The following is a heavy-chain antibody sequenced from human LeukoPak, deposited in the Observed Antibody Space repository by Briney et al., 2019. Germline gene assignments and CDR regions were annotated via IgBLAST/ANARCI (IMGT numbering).Heavy chain of an antibody. V-gene: IGHV3-33*01. CDR3: ARTGITRNWYFDL. Sequence: PGGSRRLSCVASGFSLSTKGMHWVRQAPGKGLEWVAVTWYDGKKNDYGDSVKGRFTISRDNSKNSLYLEMNSLRAEDTAVYYCARTGITRNWYFDLWGCGTLVTVSS. J-gene: IGHJ2*01. CDR2: TWYDGKKN. CDR1: GFSLSTKG. D-gene: IGHD3-16*01.